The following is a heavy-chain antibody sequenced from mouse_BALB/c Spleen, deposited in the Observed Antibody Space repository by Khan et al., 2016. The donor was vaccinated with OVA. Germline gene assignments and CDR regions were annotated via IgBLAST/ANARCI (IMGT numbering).Heavy chain of an antibody. CDR2: ISYSGST. CDR1: GYSITSGYG. J-gene: IGHJ2*01. D-gene: IGHD1-2*01. Sequence: EVQLEESGPGLVKPSQSLSLTCTVTGYSITSGYGWNWIRQFPGNKLEWMGYISYSGSTNYNPSLKSRISITRDTSTNQFFLQLNSVTTEDTATYYCARTARITYWGQGTTLTVSS. CDR3: ARTARITY. V-gene: IGHV3-2*02.